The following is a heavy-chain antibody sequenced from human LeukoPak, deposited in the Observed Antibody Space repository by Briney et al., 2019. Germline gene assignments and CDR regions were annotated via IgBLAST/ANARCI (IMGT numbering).Heavy chain of an antibody. CDR2: FDPEDGET. Sequence: ASVKVSCKVSGYTLTELSMHRVRQAPGKGLGWLGGFDPEDGETIYAQKFQGRVTMTEDTSTDTAYVELSSLRSEDTAVYYCATKGFYDFWSGYYKYFQHWGQGTLVTVSS. CDR3: ATKGFYDFWSGYYKYFQH. CDR1: GYTLTELS. V-gene: IGHV1-24*01. D-gene: IGHD3-3*01. J-gene: IGHJ1*01.